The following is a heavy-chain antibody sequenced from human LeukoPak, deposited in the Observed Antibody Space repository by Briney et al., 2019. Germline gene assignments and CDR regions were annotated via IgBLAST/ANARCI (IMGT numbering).Heavy chain of an antibody. Sequence: PSETLSLTCTVSGVSISSGSYYWSWIRQPAGKGLEWIGRIYTSGSTNYNPSLKSRVTISVDTSKNQFSLKLSSVTAADTAVYYCARERGRIVVVIDYWGQGTLVTVSS. CDR2: IYTSGST. D-gene: IGHD3-22*01. CDR3: ARERGRIVVVIDY. V-gene: IGHV4-61*02. J-gene: IGHJ4*02. CDR1: GVSISSGSYY.